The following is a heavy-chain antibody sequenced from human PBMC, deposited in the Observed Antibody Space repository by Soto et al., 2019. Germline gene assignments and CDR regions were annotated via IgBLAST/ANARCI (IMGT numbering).Heavy chain of an antibody. D-gene: IGHD2-8*02. CDR3: ATDTYCPATCYRGHGN. Sequence: EVQLVESGRDLVQPGGSLRLSCAASGFTFSSYCMAWVRQSPGKGLEWVASMNQHGSDIQYVDSVRGRFTTSRDHARNLLYLQMNNLRVEDTAIYYCATDTYCPATCYRGHGNWGQGTLVTV. CDR2: MNQHGSDI. J-gene: IGHJ4*02. CDR1: GFTFSSYC. V-gene: IGHV3-7*03.